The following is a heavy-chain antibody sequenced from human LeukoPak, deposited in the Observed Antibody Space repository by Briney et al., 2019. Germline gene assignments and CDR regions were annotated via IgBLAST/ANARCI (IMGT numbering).Heavy chain of an antibody. CDR1: GTSISSYY. J-gene: IGHJ4*02. V-gene: IGHV4-4*07. CDR3: ARDGRTYYDSERLSN. D-gene: IGHD3-22*01. CDR2: IYNSGST. Sequence: PSETLSLTCTVSGTSISSYYWSWIRQPAGKGLEWIGRIYNSGSTNYNPSLKSRVTMSVDTSKIQFSLKLRSVAAADTAVYYCARDGRTYYDSERLSNWGQGTLVTVSS.